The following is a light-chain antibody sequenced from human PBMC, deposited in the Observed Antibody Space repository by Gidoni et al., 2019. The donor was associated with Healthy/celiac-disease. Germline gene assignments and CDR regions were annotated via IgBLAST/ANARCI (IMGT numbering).Light chain of an antibody. CDR2: RNN. J-gene: IGLJ3*02. CDR3: AAWDDSLSGPWV. Sequence: QSVLTHPPSESGAPGQRVTISCSGSISNIGSNYVYWYQQLPGTAPKLLIYRNNQRPSGVPDRISGSKSGTSASLAISGLRSEDEADYYCAAWDDSLSGPWVFGGGTKLTVL. V-gene: IGLV1-47*01. CDR1: ISNIGSNY.